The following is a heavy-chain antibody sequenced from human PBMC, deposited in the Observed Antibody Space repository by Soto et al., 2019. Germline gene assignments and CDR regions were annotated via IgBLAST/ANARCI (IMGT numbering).Heavy chain of an antibody. V-gene: IGHV4-59*12. D-gene: IGHD3-10*01. Sequence: SETLSLTCTVSGGSISSYYWSWIRQPPGKGLEWIGYVSYTRSTNYNPNPSLKSRVTISVDTSKNQFSLKLSSVTAADTAVYYCARGRLGITMVRGVIMVWFDPWGQGTLVTVSS. CDR2: VSYTRST. CDR1: GGSISSYY. CDR3: ARGRLGITMVRGVIMVWFDP. J-gene: IGHJ5*02.